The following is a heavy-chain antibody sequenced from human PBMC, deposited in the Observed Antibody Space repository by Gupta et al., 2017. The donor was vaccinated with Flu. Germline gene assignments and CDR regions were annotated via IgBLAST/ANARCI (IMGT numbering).Heavy chain of an antibody. J-gene: IGHJ3*02. CDR2: IYHSGST. V-gene: IGHV4-38-2*01. CDR1: GYPISSGYN. D-gene: IGHD5-18*01. Sequence: QVQLQESGPGLVKPSETLSLTCAVSGYPISSGYNWVWIRPLPGKGLEWIGSIYHSGSTYYNPSLKSRVTISVDTSKNQFYLKLSSVTAADTAVYYCARAFYSYGYTAFDIWGQGTMVTVSS. CDR3: ARAFYSYGYTAFDI.